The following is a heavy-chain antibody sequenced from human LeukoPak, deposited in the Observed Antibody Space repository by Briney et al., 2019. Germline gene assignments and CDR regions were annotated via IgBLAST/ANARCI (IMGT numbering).Heavy chain of an antibody. V-gene: IGHV3-7*01. Sequence: GGSLRLSCAVSGFSFNTYWMTWVRQAPGKGLEWVANIKQDGSEKYYVDSVKGRFTISRDNAKNSLYLQMNSLRAEDTAVYYCARGNNYDILTGYSDYWGQGTLVTVSS. J-gene: IGHJ4*02. D-gene: IGHD3-9*01. CDR2: IKQDGSEK. CDR3: ARGNNYDILTGYSDY. CDR1: GFSFNTYW.